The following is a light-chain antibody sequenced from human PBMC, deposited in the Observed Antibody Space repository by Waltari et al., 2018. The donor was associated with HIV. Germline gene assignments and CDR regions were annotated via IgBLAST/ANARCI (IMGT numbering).Light chain of an antibody. Sequence: SYELTQPPSMSVSPGQTARITCTGDALPKQYAYWYQQKPGQAPVLIIYKDTERPSGIPARLSGSNSGTIATLTISGVQAEDDAAYYCQSADSSGIYEIFGGGTKVIVL. CDR2: KDT. CDR3: QSADSSGIYEI. J-gene: IGLJ2*01. V-gene: IGLV3-25*03. CDR1: ALPKQY.